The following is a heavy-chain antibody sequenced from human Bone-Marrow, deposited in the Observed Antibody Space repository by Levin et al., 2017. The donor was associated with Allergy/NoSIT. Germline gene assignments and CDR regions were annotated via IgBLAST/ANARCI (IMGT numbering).Heavy chain of an antibody. V-gene: IGHV3-49*03. CDR2: IRSKAYGGTT. Sequence: GGSLRLSCTASGFTFGDYAMSWFRQAPGKGLEWVGFIRSKAYGGTTEYAASVKGRFTISRDDSKSIAYLQMNSLKTEDTAVYYCTRLVVAATPIIWFDPWGQGTLVTVSS. D-gene: IGHD2-15*01. J-gene: IGHJ5*02. CDR1: GFTFGDYA. CDR3: TRLVVAATPIIWFDP.